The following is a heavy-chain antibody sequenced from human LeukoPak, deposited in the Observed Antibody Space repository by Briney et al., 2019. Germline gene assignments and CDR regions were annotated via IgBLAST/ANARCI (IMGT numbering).Heavy chain of an antibody. Sequence: GESLKISCKGSGYFVTHHWIGWVRQMPGKGLEWMPIIHTGNSDSKYSPSFQGQVTMSVDKSISTAYLQWSSLKASDTAMYYCAYSGSYYNPPFQYWGQGTLVTVSS. CDR1: GYFVTHHW. D-gene: IGHD3-10*01. J-gene: IGHJ4*02. CDR2: IHTGNSDS. V-gene: IGHV5-51*01. CDR3: AYSGSYYNPPFQY.